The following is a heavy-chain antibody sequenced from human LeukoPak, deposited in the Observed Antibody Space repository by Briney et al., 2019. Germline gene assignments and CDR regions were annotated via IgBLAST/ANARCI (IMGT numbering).Heavy chain of an antibody. J-gene: IGHJ6*04. CDR3: ARGIAVAGPRGDYYYYGMDV. CDR2: IYYSGST. CDR1: GGSISSGGYY. Sequence: ASETLSLTCTVSGGSISSGGYYWSWIRQHPGKGLEWIGYIYYSGSTYYSPSLKSRVTISVDTSKNQFSLKLSSVTAADTAVYYCARGIAVAGPRGDYYYYGMDVWGKGTTVTVSS. D-gene: IGHD6-19*01. V-gene: IGHV4-31*03.